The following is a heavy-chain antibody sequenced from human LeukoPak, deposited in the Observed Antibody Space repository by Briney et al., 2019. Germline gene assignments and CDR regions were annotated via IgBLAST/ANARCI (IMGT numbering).Heavy chain of an antibody. Sequence: GGSLRLSCAASGFTFSSYAMSWVRQAPGKGLEWVSAISGSGGSTYYAGSVKGRFTISGDNSKNTLYLQMNSLRAEDTAVYYCAKSPDFFVPFDYWGQGTLVTVSS. CDR2: ISGSGGST. CDR3: AKSPDFFVPFDY. J-gene: IGHJ4*02. V-gene: IGHV3-23*01. D-gene: IGHD3/OR15-3a*01. CDR1: GFTFSSYA.